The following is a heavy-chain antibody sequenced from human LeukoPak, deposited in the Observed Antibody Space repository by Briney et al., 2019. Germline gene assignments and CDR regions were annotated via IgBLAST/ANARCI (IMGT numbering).Heavy chain of an antibody. D-gene: IGHD5-24*01. CDR1: GASIGTSSSY. CDR3: ARTRWLQVLVDS. V-gene: IGHV4-39*07. Sequence: SETLSLNCTVSGASIGTSSSYWAWIRQSPEKGLESIASIYRSWTTYYNPSLKGRATISVDTSKNHFSLRLSSVTAADTAVYYCARTRWLQVLVDSWGQGTLVTVSS. J-gene: IGHJ4*02. CDR2: IYRSWTT.